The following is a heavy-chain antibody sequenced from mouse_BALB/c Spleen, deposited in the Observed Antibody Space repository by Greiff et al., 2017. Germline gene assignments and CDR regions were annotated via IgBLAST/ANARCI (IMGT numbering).Heavy chain of an antibody. J-gene: IGHJ2*01. CDR3: AEGPTVVDY. CDR2: IDPANGNT. V-gene: IGHV14-3*02. CDR1: GFNIKDTY. Sequence: ESGAELVKPGASVKLSCTASGFNIKDTYMHWVKQRPEQGLEWIGRIDPANGNTKYDPKFQGKATITADTSSNTAYLQLSSLTSEDTAVYYCAEGPTVVDYWGQGTTLTVSS. D-gene: IGHD1-1*01.